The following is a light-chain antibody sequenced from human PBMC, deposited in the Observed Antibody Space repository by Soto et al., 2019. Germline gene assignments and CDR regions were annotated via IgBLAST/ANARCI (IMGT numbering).Light chain of an antibody. J-gene: IGLJ1*01. CDR3: SSYTSTSTLVV. CDR2: EVS. Sequence: QSVLTQPASVSGSPGQSITISCTGTRSDVGGYNYVSWYQQHPGKAPKLMIFEVSNRPSGVSNRFSGSKSGNTASLTISGLQAAAEADYYCSSYTSTSTLVVFGTGTKVTVL. V-gene: IGLV2-14*01. CDR1: RSDVGGYNY.